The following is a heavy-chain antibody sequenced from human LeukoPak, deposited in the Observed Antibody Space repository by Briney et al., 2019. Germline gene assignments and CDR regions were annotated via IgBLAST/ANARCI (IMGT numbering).Heavy chain of an antibody. CDR1: GFTFTSYW. Sequence: PGGSLRLSCAASGFTFTSYWMTWVRQAPGKGLEWVANIKQDGSEKYYVDSVKGRFTISRDNAKNSLYLQMNSPRAEDTAVYYCARENYGDYDFPDWFDPWGQGTLVTVSS. V-gene: IGHV3-7*01. CDR2: IKQDGSEK. J-gene: IGHJ5*02. D-gene: IGHD4-17*01. CDR3: ARENYGDYDFPDWFDP.